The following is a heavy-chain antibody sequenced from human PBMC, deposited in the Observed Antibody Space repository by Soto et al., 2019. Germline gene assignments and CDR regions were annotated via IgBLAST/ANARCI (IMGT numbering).Heavy chain of an antibody. CDR3: ARELWSGYYMGSVWFDP. D-gene: IGHD3-3*01. V-gene: IGHV4-39*07. J-gene: IGHJ5*02. Sequence: ASETLSLTCTVSGGSISNSSFYWGWIRQPPGNWLEWIGSIFYNGSTNYNPSLKSRVTISVDTSKNQFSLKLSSVTAADTAVYYCARELWSGYYMGSVWFDPWCQGTLVTVSS. CDR1: GGSISNSSFY. CDR2: IFYNGST.